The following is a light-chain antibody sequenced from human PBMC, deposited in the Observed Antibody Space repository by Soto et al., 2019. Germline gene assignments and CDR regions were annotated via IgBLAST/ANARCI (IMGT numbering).Light chain of an antibody. CDR2: AAS. CDR1: QDISSW. CDR3: QQANSFPPI. V-gene: IGKV1-12*01. Sequence: DIQMTQSPSSVSASVGDRVTITCRASQDISSWLAWYQQKPGKAPKLLICAASRLQNGVPSRFSGSGSGTDLTLSLSSLQPEDFATYFSQQANSFPPIFGGGTKVEIK. J-gene: IGKJ4*01.